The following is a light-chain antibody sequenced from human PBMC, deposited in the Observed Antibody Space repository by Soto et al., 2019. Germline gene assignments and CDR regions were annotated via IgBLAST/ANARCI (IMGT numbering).Light chain of an antibody. CDR3: MQSVYWPPYS. J-gene: IGKJ2*01. Sequence: DVVMTQSPLFLHVTLGQPASISCRSSQSLAYSDGNTYLNWFQQRPRQSPRRLIYKHSSRDSGVPDRFSGSGAGTYFTLKISRVEAEDFGVYSCMQSVYWPPYSFGQGTMLEVK. CDR2: KHS. V-gene: IGKV2-30*01. CDR1: QSLAYSDGNTY.